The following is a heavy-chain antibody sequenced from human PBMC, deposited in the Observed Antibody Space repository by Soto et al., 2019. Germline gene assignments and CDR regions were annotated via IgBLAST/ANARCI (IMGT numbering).Heavy chain of an antibody. CDR2: ISSSSSTI. CDR1: GFTFSSYS. Sequence: GGSLRLSCAASGFTFSSYSMNWVRQAPGKGLEWVSYISSSSSTIYYADSVKGRFTISRDNAKNSLYLQMNSLRDEDTAVYYCASIYSSSYYYYGMDVWGQGTTVTVSS. V-gene: IGHV3-48*02. J-gene: IGHJ6*02. D-gene: IGHD6-6*01. CDR3: ASIYSSSYYYYGMDV.